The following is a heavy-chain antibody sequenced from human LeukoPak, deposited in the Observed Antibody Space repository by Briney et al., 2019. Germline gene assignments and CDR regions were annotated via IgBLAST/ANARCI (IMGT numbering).Heavy chain of an antibody. Sequence: GGSLRLSCAASGFTIDDYAMHWVRQAPGKGLEWVAGISWDSGTIGYADSVKGRFTISRDNAKNSLYLQMNSLRAGDTALYYCVKDIRLYSGSYDYWGQGALVTVSS. D-gene: IGHD1-26*01. CDR1: GFTIDDYA. CDR2: ISWDSGTI. J-gene: IGHJ4*02. CDR3: VKDIRLYSGSYDY. V-gene: IGHV3-9*01.